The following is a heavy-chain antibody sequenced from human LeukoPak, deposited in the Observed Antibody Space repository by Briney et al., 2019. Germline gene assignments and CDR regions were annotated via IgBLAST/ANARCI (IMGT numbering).Heavy chain of an antibody. CDR3: GGDSGVEVAKELGGDAFDI. V-gene: IGHV1-69*04. J-gene: IGHJ3*02. D-gene: IGHD5-24*01. CDR2: IIPILGIA. Sequence: SVKVSCKASGGTFSSYAISWVRQAPGQGLEWMGRIIPILGIANYAQKFQGRVTITADKSTSTAYMELSSLRSEDTAVYYCGGDSGVEVAKELGGDAFDIWGQGTMVTVSS. CDR1: GGTFSSYA.